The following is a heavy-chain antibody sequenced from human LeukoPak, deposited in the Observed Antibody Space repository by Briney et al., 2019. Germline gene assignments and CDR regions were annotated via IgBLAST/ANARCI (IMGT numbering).Heavy chain of an antibody. D-gene: IGHD3-10*01. CDR1: GGSITSGAYS. CDR2: INHSGST. V-gene: IGHV4-30-2*01. Sequence: SQTLSLTCAVSGGSITSGAYSWSWIRQPPGKGLEWIGEINHSGSTNYNPSLKSRVTISVDASKNQFSLKLSSVTAADTAVYYCARRKYVLLWFGESYYMDVWGKGTTVTISS. CDR3: ARRKYVLLWFGESYYMDV. J-gene: IGHJ6*03.